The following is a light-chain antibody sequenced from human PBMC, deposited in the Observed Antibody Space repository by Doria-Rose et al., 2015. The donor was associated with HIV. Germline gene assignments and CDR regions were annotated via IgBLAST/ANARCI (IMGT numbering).Light chain of an antibody. CDR3: QQYYSTPLT. CDR1: QSVFYNSNNKNY. V-gene: IGKV4-1*01. J-gene: IGKJ3*01. Sequence: DIQMTQSPDSLAVSLGERATINCKSSQSVFYNSNNKNYLAWYQQKPGQPPKLLIYWASTRESGVPDRFSGSGFGTDFTLTISSLQAEDVALYYCQQYYSTPLTFGPGTKVDI. CDR2: WAS.